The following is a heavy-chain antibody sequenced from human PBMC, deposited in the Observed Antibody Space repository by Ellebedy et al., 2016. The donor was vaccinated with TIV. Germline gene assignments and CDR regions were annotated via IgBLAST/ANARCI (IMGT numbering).Heavy chain of an antibody. CDR2: LIPVFGPA. J-gene: IGHJ3*01. D-gene: IGHD1-7*01. CDR1: GGPFNNYA. V-gene: IGHV1-69*13. Sequence: AASVKVSCKASGGPFNNYAIHWMRQAPGQGLEWLGGLIPVFGPANYAQKFQGRVTITADEASLTAYMEVSGLTSDDSAVYYCAKTSTGQHQSFNYALDVWGQGTSVTVSS. CDR3: AKTSTGQHQSFNYALDV.